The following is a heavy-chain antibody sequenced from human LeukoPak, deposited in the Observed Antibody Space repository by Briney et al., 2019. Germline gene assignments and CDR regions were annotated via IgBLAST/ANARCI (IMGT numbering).Heavy chain of an antibody. Sequence: ASVKVSCKAPGYTFSSYDINWVRQATGQGLEWMGRMNPNSGNTNYAQKFQGRVTTTRSTSTSTAYLELSSRRSDDTAVYYCARGGWVNDVYGALFGMDVWGQGTTVTVSS. CDR2: MNPNSGNT. CDR1: GYTFSSYD. V-gene: IGHV1-8*02. D-gene: IGHD3-10*01. CDR3: ARGGWVNDVYGALFGMDV. J-gene: IGHJ6*02.